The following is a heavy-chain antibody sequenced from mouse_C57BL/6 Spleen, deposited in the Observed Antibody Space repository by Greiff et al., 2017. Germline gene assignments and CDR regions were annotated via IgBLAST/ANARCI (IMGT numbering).Heavy chain of an antibody. Sequence: QVQLKQPGAELVMPGASVKLSCKASGYTFTSYWMHWVKQRPGQSLEWIGEIDPSDSYTNYNPKFKGKSTLTVDNSSSTAYMQLSSLTSEDFAVYYCARRPTTVLTLDYWGQGTTLTVSS. CDR3: ARRPTTVLTLDY. CDR2: IDPSDSYT. V-gene: IGHV1-69*01. CDR1: GYTFTSYW. D-gene: IGHD1-1*01. J-gene: IGHJ2*01.